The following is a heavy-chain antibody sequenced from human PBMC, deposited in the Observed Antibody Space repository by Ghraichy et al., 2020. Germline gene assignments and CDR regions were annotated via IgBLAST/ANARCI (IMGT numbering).Heavy chain of an antibody. CDR1: GGSFSGYY. Sequence: SETLSLTCAVYGGSFSGYYWSWIRQPPGKGLEWIGEINHSGSTNYNPSLKSRVTISVDTSKNQFSLKLSSVTAADTAVYYCARASSDTAMVHFDYWGQGTLVTVSS. J-gene: IGHJ4*02. CDR3: ARASSDTAMVHFDY. CDR2: INHSGST. V-gene: IGHV4-34*01. D-gene: IGHD5-18*01.